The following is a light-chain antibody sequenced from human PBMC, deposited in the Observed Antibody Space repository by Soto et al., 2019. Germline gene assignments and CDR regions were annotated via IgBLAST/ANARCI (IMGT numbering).Light chain of an antibody. CDR3: QQYDNSPWT. CDR1: QSVSSSY. CDR2: GAS. Sequence: EIVLTQSPGTLSLSPGEGATLSCRASQSVSSSYLAWYQQKPGQAPRLLIYGASSRDTGIPDRFSGGGSGTDFTLTISRLEPEDFAVYYCQQYDNSPWTFGQGTKVEIK. V-gene: IGKV3-20*01. J-gene: IGKJ1*01.